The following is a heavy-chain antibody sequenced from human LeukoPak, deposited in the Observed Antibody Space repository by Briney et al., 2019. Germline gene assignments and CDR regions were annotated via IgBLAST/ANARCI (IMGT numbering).Heavy chain of an antibody. D-gene: IGHD4/OR15-4a*01. Sequence: GGSLRLSCVASGFTFSSYWMTWVRQAPGKGLEWVANMRQDGNEKYYADSVRGRFTISRDNSKNTLYLQMNSLRAEDTAVYYCARRAGAYSHPYDYWGQGTLVTVSS. CDR1: GFTFSSYW. CDR2: MRQDGNEK. CDR3: ARRAGAYSHPYDY. V-gene: IGHV3-7*03. J-gene: IGHJ4*02.